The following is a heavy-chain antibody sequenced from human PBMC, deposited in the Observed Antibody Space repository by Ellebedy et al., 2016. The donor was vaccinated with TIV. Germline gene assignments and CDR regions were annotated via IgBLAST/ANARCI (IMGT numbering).Heavy chain of an antibody. CDR2: IYYSGFT. D-gene: IGHD6-25*01. CDR1: GDSMSTYF. CDR3: ARRDTSGWAWYFDY. V-gene: IGHV4-59*08. Sequence: SETLSLXCSVSGDSMSTYFWTWIRQPPGKGLEWIGYIYYSGFTKYNPALKSRVTMSLDTSKKQFSLKLSSVTAADTAVYYCARRDTSGWAWYFDYWGQGTLVTV. J-gene: IGHJ4*02.